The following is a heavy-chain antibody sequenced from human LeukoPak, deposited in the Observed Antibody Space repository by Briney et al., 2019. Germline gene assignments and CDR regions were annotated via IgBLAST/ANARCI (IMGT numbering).Heavy chain of an antibody. J-gene: IGHJ3*01. Sequence: TSETLSLTCAVYGVSFTNYFWSWIRQPPGKGLEWIGEINHSGSTNYNPSLKSRLTISVDTSKNQFSLNLNSVTSADTAIFYCARRRIAVAGSFASDFWGQGTIVTVSS. V-gene: IGHV4-34*01. CDR2: INHSGST. CDR1: GVSFTNYF. D-gene: IGHD6-19*01. CDR3: ARRRIAVAGSFASDF.